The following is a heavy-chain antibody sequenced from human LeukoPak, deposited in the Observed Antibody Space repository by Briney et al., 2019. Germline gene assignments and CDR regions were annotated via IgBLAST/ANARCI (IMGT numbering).Heavy chain of an antibody. CDR3: AKGYSYGYEY. CDR2: IRFDGTNK. Sequence: PGGSLRLSCVASGFTFSSSAMHWVRQAPGKGLEWVAFIRFDGTNKYYADSVKGRFTISRDNSKNTLYLQMNSLRAEDTAVYYCAKGYSYGYEYWGQGALVTVSS. V-gene: IGHV3-30*02. CDR1: GFTFSSSA. J-gene: IGHJ4*02. D-gene: IGHD5-18*01.